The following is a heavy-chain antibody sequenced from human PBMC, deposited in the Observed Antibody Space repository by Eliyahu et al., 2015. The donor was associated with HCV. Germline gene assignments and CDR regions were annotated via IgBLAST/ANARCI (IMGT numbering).Heavy chain of an antibody. V-gene: IGHV3-9*01. J-gene: IGHJ4*02. Sequence: EVQLVESGGGLVQPGRSLRLSCAASGFTFXXYXLHWVRQAPGKGLEXVSGISWNSGSIGYADSVKGRFTISRDNAKNSLYLQMNSLRAEDTALYYCAKSRPGKWWELLGSFDYWGQGTLVTVSS. D-gene: IGHD1-26*01. CDR2: ISWNSGSI. CDR3: AKSRPGKWWELLGSFDY. CDR1: GFTFXXYX.